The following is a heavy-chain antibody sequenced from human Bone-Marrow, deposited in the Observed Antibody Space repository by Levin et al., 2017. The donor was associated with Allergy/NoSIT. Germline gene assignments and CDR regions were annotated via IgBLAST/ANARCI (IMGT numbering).Heavy chain of an antibody. D-gene: IGHD2-21*01. CDR1: GFTFSSYA. Sequence: SCVASGFTFSSYAMHWVRQAPGKGLEWVATISYDGSKEYFADSVKGRFTISRDNSKNTLYLQMNSLRGEDTAVYYCARDPTPMIEGYFDYWGQGILVTVSS. J-gene: IGHJ4*02. CDR3: ARDPTPMIEGYFDY. V-gene: IGHV3-30*04. CDR2: ISYDGSKE.